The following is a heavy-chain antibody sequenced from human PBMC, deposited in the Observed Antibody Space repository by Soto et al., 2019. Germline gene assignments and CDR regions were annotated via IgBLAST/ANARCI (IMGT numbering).Heavy chain of an antibody. J-gene: IGHJ6*02. D-gene: IGHD1-1*01. CDR1: GGSISSYY. CDR2: IYYSGST. V-gene: IGHV4-59*12. Sequence: PSETLSLTCTVSGGSISSYYWSWIRQPPGKGLEWIGYIYYSGSTNYNPSLKSRITMSVDMSNNQVSLNLRSVTAADTAVYFCARRGGNDVYNYRDVWGQGTRATFSS. CDR3: ARRGGNDVYNYRDV.